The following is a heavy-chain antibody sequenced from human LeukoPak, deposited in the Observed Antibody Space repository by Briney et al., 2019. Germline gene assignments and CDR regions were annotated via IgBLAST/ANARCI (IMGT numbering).Heavy chain of an antibody. V-gene: IGHV4-39*01. D-gene: IGHD6-13*01. Sequence: SETLSLTCTVSGGSISSSSYYWGWLRQPPGKGLEWIGSIYYSGSTYYNPSLKSRVTISVDTYKNQFSLKLSSVTAADTAVYYCASQPFRGGGSSRLSWFDYWGQGTLVTVSS. CDR1: GGSISSSSYY. CDR2: IYYSGST. CDR3: ASQPFRGGGSSRLSWFDY. J-gene: IGHJ4*02.